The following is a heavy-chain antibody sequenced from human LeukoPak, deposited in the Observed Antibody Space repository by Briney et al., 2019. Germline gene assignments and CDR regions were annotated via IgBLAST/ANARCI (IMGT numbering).Heavy chain of an antibody. CDR2: INHSGST. V-gene: IGHV4-34*01. CDR3: ARWIGQLVQVWFDP. CDR1: GGSFSGYY. D-gene: IGHD6-13*01. J-gene: IGHJ5*02. Sequence: PSETLSLTCAVYGGSFSGYYWSWIRQPPGKGLEWIGEINHSGSTNYNPSLKSRVTISVDTSKNQFSLKLSSVTAADTAVYYCARWIGQLVQVWFDPWGQGTLVTVSS.